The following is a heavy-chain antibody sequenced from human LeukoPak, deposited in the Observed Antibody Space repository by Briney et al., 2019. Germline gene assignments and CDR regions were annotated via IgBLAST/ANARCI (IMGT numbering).Heavy chain of an antibody. CDR2: ISYDGKNI. D-gene: IGHD6-13*01. CDR1: GFSFSTYG. J-gene: IGHJ4*02. V-gene: IGHV3-33*03. CDR3: ARGTIAAAGYYYFDY. Sequence: GGSLRLSCAASGFSFSTYGFHWVRQAPGKGLEWVSAISYDGKNIHYADSVKGRFSISRDNAKNSLYLQMNSLRAEDTAVYYCARGTIAAAGYYYFDYWGQGTQVTVSS.